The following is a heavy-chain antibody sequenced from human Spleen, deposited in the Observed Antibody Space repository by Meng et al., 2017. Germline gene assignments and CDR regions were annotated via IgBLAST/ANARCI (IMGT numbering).Heavy chain of an antibody. V-gene: IGHV7-4-1*02. D-gene: IGHD3-3*01. Sequence: ASVKVSCKASGYTFTSYAMNWVRQAPGQGLEWMGWINTNTGNPTYAQGFTGRFVFSLDTSVSTAYLQISSLKAEDTAVYYCARDSISHDFWSGYYNRMGNFEYWGQGTLVTVSS. CDR1: GYTFTSYA. CDR3: ARDSISHDFWSGYYNRMGNFEY. J-gene: IGHJ4*02. CDR2: INTNTGNP.